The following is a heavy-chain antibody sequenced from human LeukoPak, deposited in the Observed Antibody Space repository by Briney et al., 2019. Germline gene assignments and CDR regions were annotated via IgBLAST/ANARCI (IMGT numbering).Heavy chain of an antibody. J-gene: IGHJ4*02. CDR3: ARMGEGILTGYYPQS. Sequence: ASVKVSCKASGYTFTSYGISWVRQAPGQGLEWMGWISAYNGNTNYAQKLQGRVTMTTDTSTSTAYMELRSLRSDDTAVYYCARMGEGILTGYYPQSWGQGTLVTVSS. CDR1: GYTFTSYG. CDR2: ISAYNGNT. V-gene: IGHV1-18*01. D-gene: IGHD3-9*01.